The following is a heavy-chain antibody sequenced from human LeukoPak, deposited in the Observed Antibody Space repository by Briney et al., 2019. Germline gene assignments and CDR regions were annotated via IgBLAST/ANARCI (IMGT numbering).Heavy chain of an antibody. V-gene: IGHV1-2*02. J-gene: IGHJ4*02. Sequence: ASVKVSCKASGHTFTGYYMHWVRQAPGQGLEWMGWINPNSGGTNHAQKFQGRVSMTRDTSISTAYMGLSRLRSDDTAVYYCAQSSGWDSLKYWGQGTLVTVSS. D-gene: IGHD6-19*01. CDR3: AQSSGWDSLKY. CDR2: INPNSGGT. CDR1: GHTFTGYY.